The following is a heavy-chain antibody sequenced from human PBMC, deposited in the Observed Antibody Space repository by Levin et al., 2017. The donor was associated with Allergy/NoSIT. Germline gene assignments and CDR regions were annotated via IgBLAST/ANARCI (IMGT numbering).Heavy chain of an antibody. CDR1: GFTFSSYA. J-gene: IGHJ3*02. CDR3: ARDHLGYCSGGSCYLYAFDI. D-gene: IGHD2-15*01. CDR2: ISYDGSNK. V-gene: IGHV3-30-3*01. Sequence: GGSLRLSCAASGFTFSSYAMHWVRQAPGKGLEWVAVISYDGSNKYYADSVKGRFTISRDNSKNTLYLQMNSLRAEDTAVYYCARDHLGYCSGGSCYLYAFDIWGQGTMVTVSS.